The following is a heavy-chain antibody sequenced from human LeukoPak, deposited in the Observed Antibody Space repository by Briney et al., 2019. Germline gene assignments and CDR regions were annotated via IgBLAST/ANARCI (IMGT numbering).Heavy chain of an antibody. Sequence: GSLRLSWAASGFTFSTYAMPWVRQAPGKGLGYVSAISTNGDSTYYADSVKGRFTISRDNSKNTLFLQMGSLRADDMAVYYCARWGSTSCYDYWGQGTLVTVSS. J-gene: IGHJ4*02. CDR3: ARWGSTSCYDY. CDR1: GFTFSTYA. D-gene: IGHD2-2*01. V-gene: IGHV3-64*02. CDR2: ISTNGDST.